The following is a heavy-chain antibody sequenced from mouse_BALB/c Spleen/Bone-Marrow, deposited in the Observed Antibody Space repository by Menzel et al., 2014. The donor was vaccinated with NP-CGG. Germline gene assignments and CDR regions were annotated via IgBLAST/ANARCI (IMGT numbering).Heavy chain of an antibody. CDR1: GFNIKDYY. Sequence: EVKVVESGAELVRPGALVKLSCKASGFNIKDYYMHWVKQRPEQGLERIGWIDPENGNTIYDPKFQGKASITADTSSNTAYLQLSSLTSEDTAVYYCVAYYRYEYYFDYWGQGTTLTVSS. CDR3: VAYYRYEYYFDY. V-gene: IGHV14-1*02. CDR2: IDPENGNT. D-gene: IGHD2-14*01. J-gene: IGHJ2*01.